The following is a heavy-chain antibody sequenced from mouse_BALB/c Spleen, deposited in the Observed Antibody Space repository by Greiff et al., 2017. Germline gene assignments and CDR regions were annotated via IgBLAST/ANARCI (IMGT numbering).Heavy chain of an antibody. CDR3: TTLTTATDYAMDY. D-gene: IGHD1-2*01. V-gene: IGHV5-6-4*01. CDR2: ISSGGSYT. CDR1: GFTFSSYT. J-gene: IGHJ4*01. Sequence: EVKLVESGGGLVKPGGSLKLSCAASGFTFSSYTMSWVRQTPEKRLEWVATISSGGSYTYYPDSVKGRFTISRDNAKNTLYLQMSSLKSEDTAMYYCTTLTTATDYAMDYWGQGTSVTVSS.